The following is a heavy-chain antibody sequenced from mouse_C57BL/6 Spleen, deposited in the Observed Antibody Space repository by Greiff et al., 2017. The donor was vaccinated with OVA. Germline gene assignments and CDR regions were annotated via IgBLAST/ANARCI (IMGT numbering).Heavy chain of an antibody. J-gene: IGHJ2*01. Sequence: VQGVESGPELVKPGASVKISCKASGYAFSSSWMNWVKQRPGKGLEWIGRIYPGDGDTNYNGKFKGKATLTADKSSSTAYMQLSSLTSEDSAVYFCARSGGLRLFDYWGQGTTLTVSS. V-gene: IGHV1-82*01. CDR3: ARSGGLRLFDY. D-gene: IGHD1-2*01. CDR2: IYPGDGDT. CDR1: GYAFSSSW.